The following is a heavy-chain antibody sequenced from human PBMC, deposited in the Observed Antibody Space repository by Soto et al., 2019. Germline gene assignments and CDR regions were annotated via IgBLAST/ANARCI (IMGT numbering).Heavy chain of an antibody. CDR2: IYHSGST. J-gene: IGHJ4*02. D-gene: IGHD6-6*01. Sequence: QLQLQESGSGLVKPSQTLSLTCAVSGGSISSGGYSWSWIRQPPGKGLEWIGYIYHSGSTYYNPSRRSRVTISVDRSKNQFSLRLRSVTAADKAVYFCAEGIAARPLGYWGQGTLVTVSS. CDR1: GGSISSGGYS. V-gene: IGHV4-30-2*01. CDR3: AEGIAARPLGY.